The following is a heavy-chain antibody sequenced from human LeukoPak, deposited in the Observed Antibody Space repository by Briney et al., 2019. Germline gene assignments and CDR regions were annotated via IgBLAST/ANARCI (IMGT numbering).Heavy chain of an antibody. CDR3: VRDGPRTYDY. D-gene: IGHD3/OR15-3a*01. Sequence: ASVKVSCKASGGTFSSYAISWVRQAPGQGLEWMGGIIPIFGTANYAQKFQGRVTITADESTSTAYMELSSLRSEDTAVYYCVRDGPRTYDYWGQGTLVTVSS. J-gene: IGHJ4*02. V-gene: IGHV1-69*13. CDR2: IIPIFGTA. CDR1: GGTFSSYA.